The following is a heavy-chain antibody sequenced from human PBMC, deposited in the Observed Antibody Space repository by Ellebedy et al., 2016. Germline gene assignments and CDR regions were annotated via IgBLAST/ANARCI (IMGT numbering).Heavy chain of an antibody. J-gene: IGHJ6*02. D-gene: IGHD6-19*01. CDR2: LYSGGTI. CDR1: GFTVSSNY. CDR3: ASRARAVAGTDPPRDYYYGMDV. V-gene: IGHV3-66*01. Sequence: GGSLRLSCAVSGFTVSSNYMSWVRQAPGKGLEWVSVLYSGGTIYYADSVKGRFTISRDNAKNSLSLQMNSLRTEDTAVYYCASRARAVAGTDPPRDYYYGMDVWGQGTTVTVSS.